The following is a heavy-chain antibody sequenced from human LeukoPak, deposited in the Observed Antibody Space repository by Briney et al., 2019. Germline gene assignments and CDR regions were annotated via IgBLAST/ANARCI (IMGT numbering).Heavy chain of an antibody. J-gene: IGHJ4*02. V-gene: IGHV4-30-2*01. CDR2: IYHSGST. CDR1: GDSISSGGYS. Sequence: SETLSLTCAVSGDSISSGGYSWSWIRQPPGKGLEWIGYIYHSGSTYYNPSLKSRVTISVDRSKNQFSLKLSSVTAADTAVYYCARGRDFDYWGQGTLVTVSS. CDR3: ARGRDFDY.